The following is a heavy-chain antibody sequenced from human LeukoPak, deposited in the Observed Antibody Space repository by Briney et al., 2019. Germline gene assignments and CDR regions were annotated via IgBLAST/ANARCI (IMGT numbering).Heavy chain of an antibody. CDR1: GGSISSGDYY. CDR2: IYYSGST. V-gene: IGHV4-30-4*08. CDR3: QGYGGSYYDAFDI. Sequence: SETLSLTCTVSGGSISSGDYYWSWIRQPPGKGLEWIGYIYYSGSTYYNPSLKSRVTISVDTSKNQFSLKLGSVTAADTAVYYCQGYGGSYYDAFDIWGQGTMVTVSS. D-gene: IGHD1-26*01. J-gene: IGHJ3*02.